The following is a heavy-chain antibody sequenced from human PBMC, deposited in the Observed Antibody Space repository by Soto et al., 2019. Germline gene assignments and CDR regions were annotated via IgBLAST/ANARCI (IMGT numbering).Heavy chain of an antibody. V-gene: IGHV3-33*01. CDR2: IWYDGSNK. CDR3: AREVTMVRGVKRGVAFDI. J-gene: IGHJ3*02. CDR1: GFTFSSYG. D-gene: IGHD3-10*01. Sequence: QVQLVESGGGVVQPGRSLRLSCAASGFTFSSYGMHWVRQAPGKGLAWVAVIWYDGSNKYYADSVKGRFTISRDNSKNTLYLQMNSLRAEETAVYYCAREVTMVRGVKRGVAFDIWGQGTMVTVSS.